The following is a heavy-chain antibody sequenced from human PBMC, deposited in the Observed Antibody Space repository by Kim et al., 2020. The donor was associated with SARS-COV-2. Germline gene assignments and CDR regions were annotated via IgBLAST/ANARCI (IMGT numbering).Heavy chain of an antibody. CDR2: INEGGSTN. D-gene: IGHD2-15*01. V-gene: IGHV3-7*01. J-gene: IGHJ2*01. Sequence: GGSLRLSCAASGFVFSNYYMSWVRQAPGKGLEWVANINEGGSTNYYVYAVEGLFIISRDNANNSHFLLMSMRTAEKAAIYCCSRVGINRGR. CDR1: GFVFSNYY. CDR3: SRVGIN.